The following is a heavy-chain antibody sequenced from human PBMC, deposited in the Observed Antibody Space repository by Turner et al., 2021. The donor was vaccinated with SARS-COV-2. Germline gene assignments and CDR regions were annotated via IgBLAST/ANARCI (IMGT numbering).Heavy chain of an antibody. CDR3: ARAGRVDGFYGGLDY. J-gene: IGHJ4*02. V-gene: IGHV1-69*01. CDR2: VVPMMRSV. CDR1: GGTFSSYD. D-gene: IGHD2-8*02. Sequence: QVQLVQSGEEVKKPGSTVTVSCKASGGTFSSYDFSWVRQAPTQGLAWLGGVVPMMRSVKYAQKFHGRLTITADESTSTVHMELTNLRSEDTAVYFCARAGRVDGFYGGLDYWGRGTLVTVSS.